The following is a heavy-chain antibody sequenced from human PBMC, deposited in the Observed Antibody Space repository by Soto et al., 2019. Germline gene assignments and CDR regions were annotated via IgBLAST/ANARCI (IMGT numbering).Heavy chain of an antibody. J-gene: IGHJ4*02. CDR3: TSLDTAMPTGGGY. Sequence: EVQLVESGGGLVQPGGSLRLSCVGSGFTFSSYWVGWVRRAPGKGLEWVANIKQDGSEKYYVDSVKGRFTISRDNAKNSLYLQMNSLRAEDTAVYYCTSLDTAMPTGGGYWGKGTLVTVSP. CDR1: GFTFSSYW. V-gene: IGHV3-7*01. CDR2: IKQDGSEK. D-gene: IGHD5-18*01.